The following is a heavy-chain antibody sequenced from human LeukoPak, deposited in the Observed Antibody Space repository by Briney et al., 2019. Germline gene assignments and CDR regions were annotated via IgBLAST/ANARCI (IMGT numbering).Heavy chain of an antibody. Sequence: SGGSLRLSCAASGFTFSSYAMSWVRQAPGKGLEWVSAISGSGGSTYYADSVKGRFTISRDNSKNTLYLQMNSLRAEDTAVYYCAKLTARLYYYGMDVWGQGTTVTVSS. J-gene: IGHJ6*02. CDR1: GFTFSSYA. V-gene: IGHV3-23*01. CDR3: AKLTARLYYYGMDV. CDR2: ISGSGGST. D-gene: IGHD2-21*02.